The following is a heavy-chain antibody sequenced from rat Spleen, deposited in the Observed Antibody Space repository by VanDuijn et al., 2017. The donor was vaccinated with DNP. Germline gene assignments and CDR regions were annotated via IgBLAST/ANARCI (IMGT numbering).Heavy chain of an antibody. D-gene: IGHD1-3*01. CDR3: ARQTPEFGFNPDWYLDF. V-gene: IGHV5-17*01. CDR2: IIYDGSVT. J-gene: IGHJ1*01. CDR1: GFTFSDYA. Sequence: EVQLVESGGGLVQPGNSLKLSCTASGFTFSDYAMAWVRQSPKKGLEWVATIIYDGSVTYYRDSVKGRFTISRDNARSTLFLQMDSLRSEDTATYYCARQTPEFGFNPDWYLDFWGPGTMVTVSS.